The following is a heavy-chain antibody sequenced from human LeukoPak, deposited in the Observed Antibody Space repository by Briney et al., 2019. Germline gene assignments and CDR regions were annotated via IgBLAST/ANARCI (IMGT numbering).Heavy chain of an antibody. D-gene: IGHD4-17*01. CDR2: INPNSGGT. Sequence: ASVKVSCKASGYTFTGYYMHWVRQAPGQGLEWMGWINPNSGGTNYAQKFQGRVTMTRDTSISTAYMELSRLRSDDTAVYYCARDRLDYGDYFYDYWGQRTLGTVSS. J-gene: IGHJ4*02. CDR1: GYTFTGYY. CDR3: ARDRLDYGDYFYDY. V-gene: IGHV1-2*02.